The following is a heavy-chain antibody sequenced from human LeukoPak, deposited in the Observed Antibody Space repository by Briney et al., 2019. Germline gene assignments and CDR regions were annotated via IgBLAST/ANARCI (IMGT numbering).Heavy chain of an antibody. CDR3: ARPLKISLYDFWSGYYSGMDV. Sequence: PGGSLRLSCAASGFTFSSYAMHGVRQAPGRGLEWVAVISYDGSNKYHADYVKGRFTISRGNFKNTLYLQMNSLRAEDTAVYYCARPLKISLYDFWSGYYSGMDVWGQGTTVTVSS. CDR1: GFTFSSYA. J-gene: IGHJ6*02. D-gene: IGHD3-3*01. CDR2: ISYDGSNK. V-gene: IGHV3-30-3*01.